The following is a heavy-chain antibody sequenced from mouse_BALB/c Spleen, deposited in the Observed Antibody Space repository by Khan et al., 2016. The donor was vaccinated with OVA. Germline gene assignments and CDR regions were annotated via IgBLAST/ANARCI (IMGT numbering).Heavy chain of an antibody. V-gene: IGHV2-3*01. CDR2: IWGDGST. J-gene: IGHJ4*01. D-gene: IGHD2-1*01. CDR3: VKQNHGTLYAVDY. CDR1: GFSLTTYG. Sequence: VQLQESGPGLVAPSQSLSITCTVSGFSLTTYGVSWVRQPPGKGLEWLGVIWGDGSTNYHSALISRLSIRKDNSKSQGFLKLNSLQTDYTATFFCVKQNHGTLYAVDYWGQGTSVTVSS.